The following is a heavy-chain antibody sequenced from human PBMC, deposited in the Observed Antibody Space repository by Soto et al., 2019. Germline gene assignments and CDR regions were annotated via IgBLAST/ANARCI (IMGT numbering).Heavy chain of an antibody. Sequence: EVQLLESGGGLVQPGGSLRLSCAASGVSFRNYAMAWVRQAPGKGLEWVSGISGSGGATNYVDFVKGRFVISRDNSGNPVYLQMKSLGAKATAFYFCAKVRSYERSRPAFDPWGREPWSPSRQ. J-gene: IGHJ5*02. CDR3: AKVRSYERSRPAFDP. V-gene: IGHV3-23*01. CDR2: ISGSGGAT. D-gene: IGHD3-22*01. CDR1: GVSFRNYA.